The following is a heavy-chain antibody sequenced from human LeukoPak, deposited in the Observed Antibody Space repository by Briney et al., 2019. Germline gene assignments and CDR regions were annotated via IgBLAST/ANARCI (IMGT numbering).Heavy chain of an antibody. J-gene: IGHJ4*02. CDR3: ARVYHYDILTGYFDY. CDR2: INSVSNII. D-gene: IGHD3-9*01. CDR1: GFTFRDSY. V-gene: IGHV3-11*04. Sequence: PGGSLRLSCAASGFTFRDSYMSWIRQAPGKGLEWLSYINSVSNIISYADSVKGRFTISRDNSKNILYLQMNSLRAEDTAVYYCARVYHYDILTGYFDYWGQGTLVTVSS.